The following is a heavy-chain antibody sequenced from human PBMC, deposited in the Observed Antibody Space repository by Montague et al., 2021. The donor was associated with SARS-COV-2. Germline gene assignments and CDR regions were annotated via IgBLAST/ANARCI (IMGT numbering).Heavy chain of an antibody. CDR3: ARALPVTTFFYSYYGMDV. Sequence: SETLSLTCAVYGGSFSGYYWSWIRQPPGKGLEWIGEINHSGSTNYNPSLKSRVTISVDTSKNQFSLELSSVTAADTAVYYCARALPVTTFFYSYYGMDVWGRGTTVTVSS. CDR2: INHSGST. V-gene: IGHV4-34*01. D-gene: IGHD4-17*01. CDR1: GGSFSGYY. J-gene: IGHJ6*02.